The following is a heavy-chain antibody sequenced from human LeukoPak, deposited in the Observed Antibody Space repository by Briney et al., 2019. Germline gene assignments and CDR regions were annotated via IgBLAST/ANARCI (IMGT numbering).Heavy chain of an antibody. D-gene: IGHD3-10*01. CDR3: ASPSTFYYGSGSLYYFDY. Sequence: ASVKVSCETSGYTFSGFYIHWVRQAPGQGLEWMGWINPNSGATNYAQNFQGRVTMTRDTSINTVYMELSRLRSDDTAVYYCASPSTFYYGSGSLYYFDYWGQGTLVTVSS. V-gene: IGHV1-2*02. CDR1: GYTFSGFY. CDR2: INPNSGAT. J-gene: IGHJ4*02.